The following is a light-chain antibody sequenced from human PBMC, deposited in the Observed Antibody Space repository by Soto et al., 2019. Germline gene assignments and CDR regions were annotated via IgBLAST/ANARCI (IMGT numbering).Light chain of an antibody. CDR1: QSVSCS. CDR3: QQRSNWPPGGVT. V-gene: IGKV3-11*01. J-gene: IGKJ3*01. CDR2: AAS. Sequence: EIVLTQSPATLSLSPGERATLSCRASQSVSCSLAWYQQKPGQAPRLLVYAASNRATGIPARFSGSGSETDVTLTIISLEPEFWAGYYWQQRSNWPPGGVTFGPGTKVDLK.